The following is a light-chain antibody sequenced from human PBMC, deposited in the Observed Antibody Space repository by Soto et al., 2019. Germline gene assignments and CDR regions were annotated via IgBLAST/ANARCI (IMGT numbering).Light chain of an antibody. Sequence: QSALTQPASVSGSPGQSITISCTGTSSDVGGYNYVSWYQQHPGKAPKLMIYEVSNRPSGVSNRFSGSKSGNTASLTISGLQAEDEADYYCSSYTSSSTLDVFGTGTKLTRP. J-gene: IGLJ1*01. V-gene: IGLV2-14*01. CDR1: SSDVGGYNY. CDR2: EVS. CDR3: SSYTSSSTLDV.